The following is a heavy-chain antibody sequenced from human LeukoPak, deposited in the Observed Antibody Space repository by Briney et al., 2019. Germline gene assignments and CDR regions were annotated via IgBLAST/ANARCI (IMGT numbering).Heavy chain of an antibody. J-gene: IGHJ4*02. CDR2: ISSSSSYI. CDR1: GFTFGSYS. CDR3: AKGSDYDSSGYHFDY. V-gene: IGHV3-21*01. Sequence: GGSLRLSCAASGFTFGSYSMNWVRQAPGKGLEWVSSISSSSSYIYYADSLKGRFTISRDNAKNSLYLQMNSLRAEDTAVYYCAKGSDYDSSGYHFDYWGQGTLVTVSS. D-gene: IGHD3-22*01.